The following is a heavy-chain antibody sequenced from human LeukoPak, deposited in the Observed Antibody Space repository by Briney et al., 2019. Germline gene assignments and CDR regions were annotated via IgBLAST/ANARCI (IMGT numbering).Heavy chain of an antibody. CDR3: ARAKIAARPSILDY. CDR1: GDSVSSNSAA. V-gene: IGHV6-1*01. J-gene: IGHJ4*02. Sequence: SQTLSLTCAISGDSVSSNSAAWNWLRQSPSSGLEWLGRTFYRSKWNNDYAVSVKGRITINPDTSKNHFYLQLNSVTPEDTAVYYCARAKIAARPSILDYWGQGTLVTVSS. D-gene: IGHD6-6*01. CDR2: TFYRSKWNN.